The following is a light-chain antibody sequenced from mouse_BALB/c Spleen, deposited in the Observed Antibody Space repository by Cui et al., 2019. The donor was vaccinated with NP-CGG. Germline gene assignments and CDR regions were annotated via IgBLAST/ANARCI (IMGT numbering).Light chain of an antibody. CDR1: TGAVTTSNY. CDR3: ALWYSNHWF. Sequence: QAVVTQESALTTSPGETVTLNCRSSTGAVTTSNYANWVQEKPDHLFTGLIGGTNNRAPGVPARFSGSLIGDKAALTITGAQTEDEAIYFCALWYSNHWFFGGGTKLTVL. CDR2: GTN. J-gene: IGLJ1*01. V-gene: IGLV1*01.